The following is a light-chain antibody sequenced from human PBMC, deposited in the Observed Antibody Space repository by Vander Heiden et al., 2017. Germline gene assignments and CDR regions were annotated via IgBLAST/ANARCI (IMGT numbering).Light chain of an antibody. CDR2: DDG. Sequence: SYVLTQPPSVSVAPGQTATITCGGNSLRDKAVHWYQQRPGQAPVVVVYDDGARHSGIPARFSGSNSGNTAILTTGRVEAGEEADYYCQVWDRDSDHYVFGPGTTVTVL. J-gene: IGLJ1*01. CDR3: QVWDRDSDHYV. V-gene: IGLV3-21*02. CDR1: SLRDKA.